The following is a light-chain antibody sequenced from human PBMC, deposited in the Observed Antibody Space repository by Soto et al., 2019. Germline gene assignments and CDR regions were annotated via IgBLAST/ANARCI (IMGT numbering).Light chain of an antibody. V-gene: IGKV1-5*01. CDR1: QSVSGW. CDR3: QQYDNYKPLT. J-gene: IGKJ4*01. Sequence: DIQMTQSPSTLSASVGDTVTVTCRASQSVSGWLAWYQQKPGKAPKLLIFDASSLESGTPSRFSGRRSGTQFTLTINGLQPDDFATYYCQQYDNYKPLTFGGGTKVDIK. CDR2: DAS.